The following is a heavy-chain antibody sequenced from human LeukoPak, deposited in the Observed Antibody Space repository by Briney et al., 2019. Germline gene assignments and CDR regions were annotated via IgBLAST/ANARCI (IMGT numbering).Heavy chain of an antibody. CDR3: AKHQRHSYGYRPKYYFDY. CDR1: GFTVSSNY. D-gene: IGHD5-18*01. Sequence: GGSLRLSCAASGFTVSSNYMSWVRQAPGKGLEWVSVIYSGGSTYYADSVKGRFTISRDNSKNTLYLQMNSLRAEDTAVYYCAKHQRHSYGYRPKYYFDYWGQGTLVTVPS. CDR2: IYSGGST. V-gene: IGHV3-53*01. J-gene: IGHJ4*02.